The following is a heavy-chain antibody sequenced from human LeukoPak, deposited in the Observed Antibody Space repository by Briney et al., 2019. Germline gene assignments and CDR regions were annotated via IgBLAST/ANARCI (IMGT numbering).Heavy chain of an antibody. J-gene: IGHJ6*03. CDR3: ARGGAYCGGDCYSGYYYYMDV. D-gene: IGHD2-21*02. CDR1: GGSISSYY. Sequence: SETLSLTCTVSGGSISSYYWSWIRQPPGKGLEWIGYTYYSGSTNYNPSLKSRVTISVDTSKNQFSLKLSSVTAADTAVYYCARGGAYCGGDCYSGYYYYMDVWGKGTTVTVSS. V-gene: IGHV4-59*01. CDR2: TYYSGST.